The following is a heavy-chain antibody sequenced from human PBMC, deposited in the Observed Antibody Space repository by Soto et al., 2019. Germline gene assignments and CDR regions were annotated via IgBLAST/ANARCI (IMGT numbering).Heavy chain of an antibody. D-gene: IGHD4-4*01. J-gene: IGHJ5*01. CDR1: GFIFRNAW. CDR2: IKSKSSGGTT. V-gene: IGHV3-15*01. CDR3: TSEKGWRQSPLDS. Sequence: GGSLRLSCAASGFIFRNAWMSWVRQAPGKGLEWVGRIKSKSSGGTTDYAAPVEGRVTITRDDSKSILYLQMTSLTVEDTAVYFCTSEKGWRQSPLDSWGQGALVTVSS.